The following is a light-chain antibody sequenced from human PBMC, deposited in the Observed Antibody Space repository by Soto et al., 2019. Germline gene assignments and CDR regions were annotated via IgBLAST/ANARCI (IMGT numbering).Light chain of an antibody. CDR2: EVT. J-gene: IGLJ3*02. Sequence: QSALIQPPSVSGSPGQSVTISCTGTSSDVGAYKYVSWYQQYPGKAPKLMIYEVTKRPSGVPDRFSGSKSGNTASLTVSGLQAEDEADYYCTSYVGNDIWVFGGGTKVTVL. CDR1: SSDVGAYKY. V-gene: IGLV2-8*01. CDR3: TSYVGNDIWV.